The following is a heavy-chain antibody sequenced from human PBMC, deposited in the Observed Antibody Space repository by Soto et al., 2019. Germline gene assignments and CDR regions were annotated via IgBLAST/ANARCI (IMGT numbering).Heavy chain of an antibody. CDR1: GFTVSSNY. CDR3: ARGLSSRWTGYYYYCMDV. V-gene: IGHV3-53*04. Sequence: GGSLRLSCAASGFTVSSNYMSWVRQAPGKGLEWVSVIYSGGSTYYADSVKGRFTISRHNSKNTLYLQMNSLRAEDTAVYYCARGLSSRWTGYYYYCMDVWVQGTTVTVS. J-gene: IGHJ6*02. D-gene: IGHD6-13*01. CDR2: IYSGGST.